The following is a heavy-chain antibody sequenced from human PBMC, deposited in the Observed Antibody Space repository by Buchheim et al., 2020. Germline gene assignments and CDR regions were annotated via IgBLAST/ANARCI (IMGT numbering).Heavy chain of an antibody. J-gene: IGHJ4*01. CDR3: ARALRQPEGAIFDS. Sequence: QMQLQESGPGLLRPSQTLTLTCTVSGYSLTSGRTSWWTWVRQHPGKGLEWIGYVYYSGSTYYNPSLRSRVSISVDTSRNQFSLRVNSLTAADTALYYCARALRQPEGAIFDSWGHGTL. CDR2: VYYSGST. D-gene: IGHD3-16*01. CDR1: GYSLTSGRTSW. V-gene: IGHV4-31*03.